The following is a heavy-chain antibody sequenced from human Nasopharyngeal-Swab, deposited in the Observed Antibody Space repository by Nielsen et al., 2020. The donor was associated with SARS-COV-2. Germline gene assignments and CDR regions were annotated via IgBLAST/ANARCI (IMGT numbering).Heavy chain of an antibody. CDR2: IYPGDSDT. D-gene: IGHD2-15*01. CDR3: ARGTRYFDL. Sequence: GESLKISCRTSGYSFTTKWIGWVRQMPGKGLEWVGSIYPGDSDTRYSPFVQGQVTISDDKSISTAYLQWSTLKASDTAIYYCARGTRYFDLWGRGTLVTVSS. V-gene: IGHV5-51*01. J-gene: IGHJ2*01. CDR1: GYSFTTKW.